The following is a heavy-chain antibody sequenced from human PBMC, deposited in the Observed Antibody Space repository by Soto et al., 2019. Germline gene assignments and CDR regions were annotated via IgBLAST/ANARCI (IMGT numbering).Heavy chain of an antibody. D-gene: IGHD1-20*01. CDR2: ISPDGGYM. CDR1: GFTFRDYY. J-gene: IGHJ4*02. CDR3: AKDIKPPDRPFDY. Sequence: HGCSLRISCAASGFTFRDYYMTLLRQTPGKGLEWVSYISPDGGYMYYADSVKGRFTISRDNAKNSLYLQMNSLGAEDTAFYYCAKDIKPPDRPFDYWGQGPLVTAPQ. V-gene: IGHV3-11*01.